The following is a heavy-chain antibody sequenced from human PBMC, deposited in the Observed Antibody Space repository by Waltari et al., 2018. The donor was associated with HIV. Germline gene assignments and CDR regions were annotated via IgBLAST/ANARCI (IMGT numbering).Heavy chain of an antibody. Sequence: QVQLVQAGAEVKKPGSSVKVSCTASGGTLNNYAITWVRQAPGQGLEWVGGIIPVFGTTNCAQKFQGRRTIIADESTSTGYMELSSLRSEDTAVYYCARMATVVDWYFDLWGRGTLVTVSS. V-gene: IGHV1-69*01. CDR3: ARMATVVDWYFDL. CDR1: GGTLNNYA. D-gene: IGHD2-15*01. CDR2: IIPVFGTT. J-gene: IGHJ2*01.